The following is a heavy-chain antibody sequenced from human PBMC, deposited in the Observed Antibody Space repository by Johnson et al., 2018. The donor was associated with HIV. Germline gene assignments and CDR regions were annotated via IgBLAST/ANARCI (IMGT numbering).Heavy chain of an antibody. D-gene: IGHD6-6*01. CDR2: IFSVGDG. Sequence: MQLVESGGGLVKPGGSLRLSCAASGFTFSNAWMSWVRQAPGKGLEWVSVIFSVGDGYYADSVKGRFIISRDNSKNMVYLQMNSLRAEDTAVYYCAREFRYSSSPAHYAFDIWGQGTMVTVSS. J-gene: IGHJ3*02. V-gene: IGHV3-66*01. CDR1: GFTFSNAW. CDR3: AREFRYSSSPAHYAFDI.